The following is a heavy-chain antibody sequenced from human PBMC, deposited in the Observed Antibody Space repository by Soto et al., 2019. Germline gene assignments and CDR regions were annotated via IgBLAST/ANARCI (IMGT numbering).Heavy chain of an antibody. CDR3: ARDRLVVVAATALNWFDP. CDR2: INSDGSST. J-gene: IGHJ5*02. D-gene: IGHD2-15*01. Sequence: GGSLRLSCAASGFTFSSYWMHWVRQAPGKXLVWVSRINSDGSSTSYADSVKGRFTISRDNAKNTLYLQMNSLRAEDAAVYYCARDRLVVVAATALNWFDPWGQGPLVTVSS. CDR1: GFTFSSYW. V-gene: IGHV3-74*01.